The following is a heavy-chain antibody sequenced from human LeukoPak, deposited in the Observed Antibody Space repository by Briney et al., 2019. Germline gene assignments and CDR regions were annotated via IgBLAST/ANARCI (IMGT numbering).Heavy chain of an antibody. Sequence: GGSLRLSCAASGFTFNNFWMSWVRQAPGKGLEWVANINEDGSEKYYVDSVKGRFTISRDNADNSLYLQMNSLRAEDTAVYYCAKDWLPHYETAYYFDYWGQGTLVTVSS. CDR3: AKDWLPHYETAYYFDY. CDR1: GFTFNNFW. J-gene: IGHJ4*02. CDR2: INEDGSEK. D-gene: IGHD5-12*01. V-gene: IGHV3-7*03.